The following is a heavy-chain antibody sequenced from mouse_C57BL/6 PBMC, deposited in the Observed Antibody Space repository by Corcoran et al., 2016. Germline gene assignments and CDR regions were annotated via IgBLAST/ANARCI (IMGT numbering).Heavy chain of an antibody. CDR1: GYTFTDYY. Sequence: EVQLQQSGPELVKPGASVKISCKASGYTFTDYYMNWVKQSHGKSLEWIGDINPNNGGTSYNQKFKGKATLTVDKSSSTAYMELRSLTCEDSAVYYWARGPWFAYWGQGTLVTVSA. CDR2: INPNNGGT. J-gene: IGHJ3*01. V-gene: IGHV1-26*01. CDR3: ARGPWFAY.